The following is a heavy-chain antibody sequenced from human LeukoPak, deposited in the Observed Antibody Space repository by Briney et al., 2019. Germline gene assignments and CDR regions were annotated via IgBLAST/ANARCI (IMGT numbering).Heavy chain of an antibody. J-gene: IGHJ4*02. V-gene: IGHV3-30*02. D-gene: IGHD5-12*01. CDR3: AKDRSGYDYYGQYYFDY. Sequence: GGSLRLSCAASGFTFSSYGMHWVRQAPGKGLEWVAFIRYDGSNKYYADSVKGRFTISRDNSKNTLYLQMNSLRAEDTALYYCAKDRSGYDYYGQYYFDYWGQGTLVTVSS. CDR2: IRYDGSNK. CDR1: GFTFSSYG.